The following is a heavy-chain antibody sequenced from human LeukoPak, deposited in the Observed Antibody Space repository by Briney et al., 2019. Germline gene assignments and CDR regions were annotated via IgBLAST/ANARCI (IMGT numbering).Heavy chain of an antibody. CDR3: ARGNYYDSSGYYNRYYFDY. CDR2: SYYSGST. D-gene: IGHD3-22*01. V-gene: IGHV4-59*01. J-gene: IGHJ4*02. Sequence: SETLSLTCTVSGGSISSYYWSWIRQPPGKGLEWIGDSYYSGSTNYNPSLKSRVTFSVDTSKNQFSLKLYSVTAADTAVYYCARGNYYDSSGYYNRYYFDYWGQGTLVTVS. CDR1: GGSISSYY.